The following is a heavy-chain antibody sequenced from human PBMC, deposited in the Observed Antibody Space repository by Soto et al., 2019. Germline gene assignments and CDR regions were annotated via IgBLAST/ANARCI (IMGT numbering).Heavy chain of an antibody. CDR1: GYTFTSYD. J-gene: IGHJ4*02. D-gene: IGHD3-22*01. CDR2: MNPNSGNA. Sequence: ASVKVSCKASGYTFTSYDINWVRQATGQGLEWMGWMNPNSGNADYAQKFQGRVTITADESTSTAYMELSSLRSEDTAVYYCARYIYDSSGYYRDYWGQGTLVTVSS. V-gene: IGHV1-8*01. CDR3: ARYIYDSSGYYRDY.